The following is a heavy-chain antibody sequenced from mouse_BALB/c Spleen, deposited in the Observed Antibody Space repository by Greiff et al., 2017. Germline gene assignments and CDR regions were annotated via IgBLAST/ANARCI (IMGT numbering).Heavy chain of an antibody. CDR2: ISSGGST. Sequence: DVMLVESGGGLVKPGGSLKLSCAASGFTFSSYAMSWVRQTPEKRLEWVASISSGGSTYYPDSVKGRFTISRDNARNILYLQMSSLRSEDTAMYYCARGGFITTVAYAMDYWGQGTSVTVSS. CDR3: ARGGFITTVAYAMDY. CDR1: GFTFSSYA. V-gene: IGHV5-6-5*01. D-gene: IGHD1-1*01. J-gene: IGHJ4*01.